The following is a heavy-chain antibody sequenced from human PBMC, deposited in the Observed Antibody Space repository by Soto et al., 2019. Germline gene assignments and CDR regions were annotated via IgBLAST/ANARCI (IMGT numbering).Heavy chain of an antibody. CDR1: GVSISNYY. CDR2: IFTSGST. CDR3: ASEGTAMKLHY. J-gene: IGHJ4*02. D-gene: IGHD5-18*01. V-gene: IGHV4-4*07. Sequence: ETLSLTCTVSGVSISNYYWTWIRQPAGKGLEWIGRIFTSGSTNYNPSLRGRVTMSVDTSKNLFSLKLSSVTAADTALYYCASEGTAMKLHYWGQGTLVTVSS.